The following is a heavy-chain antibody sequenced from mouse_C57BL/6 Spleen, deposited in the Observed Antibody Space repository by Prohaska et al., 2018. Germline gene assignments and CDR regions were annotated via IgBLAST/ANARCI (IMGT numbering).Heavy chain of an antibody. V-gene: IGHV14-4*01. D-gene: IGHD1-1*01. Sequence: TASGFNIKDDYMHWVKQRPEQGLEWIGWIDPENGDTEYASKFQGKATITADTSSNTAYLQLSSLTSEDTAVYYCTTGGSSPYFDYWGQGTTLTVSS. CDR1: GFNIKDDY. CDR2: IDPENGDT. CDR3: TTGGSSPYFDY. J-gene: IGHJ2*01.